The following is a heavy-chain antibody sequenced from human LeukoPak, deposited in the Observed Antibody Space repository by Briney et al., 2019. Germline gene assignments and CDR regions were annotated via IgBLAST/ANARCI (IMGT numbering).Heavy chain of an antibody. V-gene: IGHV3-15*01. D-gene: IGHD7-27*01. J-gene: IGHJ4*02. CDR3: TTDFTWGSNDY. CDR2: IKSKTDGGTT. CDR1: GITVNDAW. Sequence: GGSLRLSCAASGITVNDAWMSWVRQAPGKGLEWVGRIKSKTDGGTTDYAAPVKGRFTISRDDSKNTLYLQMNSLKTEDTAVYYCTTDFTWGSNDYWGQGTLVTVSS.